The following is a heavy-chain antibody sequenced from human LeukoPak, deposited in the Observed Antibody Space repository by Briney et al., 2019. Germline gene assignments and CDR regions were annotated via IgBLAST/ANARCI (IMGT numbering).Heavy chain of an antibody. J-gene: IGHJ4*02. CDR3: AKDRCGPSRYFDY. Sequence: GGSLRLSCAASGFTLSSYAMSWVRPAPGKGLEWVSAISGSGGSTYYADSVKGRFTISRDNSKNTLYLQMNSLRAEDTAVYYCAKDRCGPSRYFDYWGQGTLVTVSS. V-gene: IGHV3-23*01. CDR1: GFTLSSYA. CDR2: ISGSGGST. D-gene: IGHD2-15*01.